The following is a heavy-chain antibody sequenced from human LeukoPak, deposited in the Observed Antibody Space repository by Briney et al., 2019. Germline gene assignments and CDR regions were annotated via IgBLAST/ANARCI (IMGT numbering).Heavy chain of an antibody. CDR3: AKSLRTISMIAFLDH. D-gene: IGHD3-22*01. CDR1: GFTFSSYG. CDR2: ISHDGSNK. V-gene: IGHV3-30*18. Sequence: PGGSLRLSCAASGFTFSSYGMHWVRQAPGKGLEWVAVISHDGSNKYYADSVKGRFTISRDNSKNTLYLQMNSLRAEDTAVYYCAKSLRTISMIAFLDHWGQGTLVTVSS. J-gene: IGHJ4*02.